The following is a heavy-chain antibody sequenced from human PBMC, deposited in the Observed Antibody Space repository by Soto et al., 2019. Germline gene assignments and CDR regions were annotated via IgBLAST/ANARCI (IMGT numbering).Heavy chain of an antibody. CDR2: INQDGSEK. Sequence: EVQVVESGGGLVQPGGSLRLSCTASGFTFSTYWMTWVRQAPGKGLEWVANINQDGSEKYYADSVKGRFTISRDNTKNSLYLKINGLRVEDTAFYYCARAPQFYDFGSGYYRSGDLKLYFDSGGQGPLVTVSS. CDR1: GFTFSTYW. V-gene: IGHV3-7*03. CDR3: ARAPQFYDFGSGYYRSGDLKLYFDS. J-gene: IGHJ4*02. D-gene: IGHD3-3*01.